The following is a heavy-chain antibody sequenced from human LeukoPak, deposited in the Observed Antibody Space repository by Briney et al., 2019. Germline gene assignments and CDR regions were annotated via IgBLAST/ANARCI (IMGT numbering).Heavy chain of an antibody. CDR1: GFTFSDHY. CDR2: TRNKANSYTT. V-gene: IGHV3-72*01. Sequence: GGSLRLSCAASGFTFSDHYLDWVRQAPGKGLEWVGRTRNKANSYTTEYAASVKGRFTISRDDSKNSLWLQMNSLKTEDTAVYYCARVSSGWYDAFDIWGQGTMVIVSS. J-gene: IGHJ3*02. CDR3: ARVSSGWYDAFDI. D-gene: IGHD6-19*01.